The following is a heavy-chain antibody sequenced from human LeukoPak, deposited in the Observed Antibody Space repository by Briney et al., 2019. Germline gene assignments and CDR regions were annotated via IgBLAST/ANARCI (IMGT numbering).Heavy chain of an antibody. J-gene: IGHJ2*01. CDR3: AKISDYYDSSGYLVGYFDL. D-gene: IGHD3-22*01. Sequence: GRSLRLSCAASGFTFDDHGMHWVRQAPGKGLEWVSGISWNSGSIGYADSVKGRFTISRDNAKNSLYLQMNSLRAEDTALYYCAKISDYYDSSGYLVGYFDLWGRGTLVTVSS. CDR1: GFTFDDHG. V-gene: IGHV3-9*01. CDR2: ISWNSGSI.